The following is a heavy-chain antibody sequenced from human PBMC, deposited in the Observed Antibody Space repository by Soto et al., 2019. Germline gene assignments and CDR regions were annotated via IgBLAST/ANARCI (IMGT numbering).Heavy chain of an antibody. V-gene: IGHV1-69*12. CDR3: ARVADDIVLVPAAMVYYYYGMDV. J-gene: IGHJ6*02. Sequence: QVQLVQSGAEVKKPGSSVKVYCKASGGTFSSYAISWVRQAPGQGLEWLGGIIPIFGTANYAQKFQGRVTITEDDSKSTAYMELSSLRSEDTAVYYCARVADDIVLVPAAMVYYYYGMDVWGQGTTVTVSS. D-gene: IGHD2-2*01. CDR1: GGTFSSYA. CDR2: IIPIFGTA.